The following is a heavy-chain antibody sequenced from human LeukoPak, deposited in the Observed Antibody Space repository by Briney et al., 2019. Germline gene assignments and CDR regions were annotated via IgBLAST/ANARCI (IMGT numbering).Heavy chain of an antibody. D-gene: IGHD3-22*01. Sequence: SVKVSCKVSGFSLNEVYIHWVRQAPGQGLEWMGGIIPIFGTANYAQKFQGRVTITADESTSTAYMELSSQRSEDTAVYYCASIIYYYDSSGYYYDYWGQGTLVTVSS. CDR2: IIPIFGTA. CDR3: ASIIYYYDSSGYYYDY. V-gene: IGHV1-69*13. CDR1: GFSLNEVY. J-gene: IGHJ4*02.